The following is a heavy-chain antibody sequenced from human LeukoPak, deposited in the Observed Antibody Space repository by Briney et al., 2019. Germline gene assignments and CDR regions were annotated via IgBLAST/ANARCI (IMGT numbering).Heavy chain of an antibody. V-gene: IGHV3-21*01. CDR1: GFTFSSYT. Sequence: GGSLRLSCAASGFTFSSYTMNWVRQAPGKGLEWVSSISSSSNYIYYADSVKGRLTISRDNAKNSLYLQMNSLRAEDTAVYYCARGPTPRYCSGGSCYTHYGMDVWGQGTTVTVSS. CDR2: ISSSSNYI. D-gene: IGHD2-15*01. CDR3: ARGPTPRYCSGGSCYTHYGMDV. J-gene: IGHJ6*02.